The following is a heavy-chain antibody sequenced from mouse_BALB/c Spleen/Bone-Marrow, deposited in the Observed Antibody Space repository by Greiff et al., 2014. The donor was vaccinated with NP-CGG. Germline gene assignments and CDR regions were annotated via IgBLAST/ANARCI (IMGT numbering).Heavy chain of an antibody. Sequence: EVKLVESGGGLVKPGGSVKLSCAASGFTFSSYAMSWVRQTPEKRLEWVGSISSGGSPFYPDNVKGRFTISRENARNILYLQMSSLRSEDTAMYYCVYGNYSYYYAMDFWGQGTSVTVSS. CDR2: ISSGGSP. D-gene: IGHD2-1*01. CDR1: GFTFSSYA. CDR3: VYGNYSYYYAMDF. J-gene: IGHJ4*01. V-gene: IGHV5-6-5*01.